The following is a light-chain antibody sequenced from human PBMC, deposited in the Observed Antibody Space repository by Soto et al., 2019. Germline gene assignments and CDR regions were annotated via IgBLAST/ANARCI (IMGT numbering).Light chain of an antibody. CDR2: AAS. CDR3: QQLNSYSWT. Sequence: DIQLTQSPSFLSASVGDRVTITRRASQGISSYLAWYQQKPGKAPKLLIYAASTLQSGVPSRFNGSGSGTEFTLTISSLQPEDFATYYCQQLNSYSWTFGQGTKVDIK. V-gene: IGKV1-9*01. CDR1: QGISSY. J-gene: IGKJ1*01.